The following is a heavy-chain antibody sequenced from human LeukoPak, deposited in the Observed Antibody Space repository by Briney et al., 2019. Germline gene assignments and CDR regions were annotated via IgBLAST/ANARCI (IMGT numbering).Heavy chain of an antibody. Sequence: ASVKVSCKASGYTFAAYYMYWVRQAPGQGLEWMGWIRPNSGGTNYTQKFQGRVTMTRDTSINTAYMELSSLRFDDTAVYYCARGASRSFGYWGQGTLVTVSS. V-gene: IGHV1-2*02. CDR3: ARGASRSFGY. CDR2: IRPNSGGT. CDR1: GYTFAAYY. J-gene: IGHJ4*02.